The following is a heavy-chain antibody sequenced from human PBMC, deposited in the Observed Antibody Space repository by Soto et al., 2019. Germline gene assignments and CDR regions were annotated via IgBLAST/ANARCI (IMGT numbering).Heavy chain of an antibody. V-gene: IGHV3-43*01. J-gene: IGHJ4*02. CDR2: ISWDGGST. Sequence: GGSLRLSCAASGFTFDDYTMHWVRQAPGKGLEWVSLISWDGGSTYYADSVKGRFTISRDNSKNSLYLQMNSLRTEDTALYYCAKVHRGGTPVTTGYYFDYWGQGTLVTVSS. CDR1: GFTFDDYT. D-gene: IGHD4-17*01. CDR3: AKVHRGGTPVTTGYYFDY.